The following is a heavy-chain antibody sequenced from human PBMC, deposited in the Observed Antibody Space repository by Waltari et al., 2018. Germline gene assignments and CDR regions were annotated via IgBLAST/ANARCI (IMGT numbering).Heavy chain of an antibody. J-gene: IGHJ4*03. V-gene: IGHV1-46*04. CDR2: SKPPKNDGNT. D-gene: IGHD2-8*02. Sequence: QLKLVQSGAEVKKPGASVTVSCKASGYTFTDYYIHWVRQAPGKELGWMGISKPPKNDGNTRDAQKLQARITRTRDTSTNTVYLERRSLRSDDTAMYYCVKDRWGGFVLAGSLGYFDYWGQGTLVTVSS. CDR1: GYTFTDYY. CDR3: VKDRWGGFVLAGSLGYFDY.